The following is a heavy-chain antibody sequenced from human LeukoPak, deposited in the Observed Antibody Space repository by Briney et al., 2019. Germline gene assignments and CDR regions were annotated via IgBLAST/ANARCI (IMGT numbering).Heavy chain of an antibody. CDR3: ARGGWHDYYYYMDV. D-gene: IGHD2-15*01. V-gene: IGHV3-9*01. Sequence: ALRLSCAASGFTFDDYAMHWVRQAPRKGLEWVSGISWNSGSIGYADSVKGRFTISRDNAKNSLYLQMNSLRAEDTALYYCARGGWHDYYYYMDVWGKGTTVTVSS. CDR1: GFTFDDYA. J-gene: IGHJ6*03. CDR2: ISWNSGSI.